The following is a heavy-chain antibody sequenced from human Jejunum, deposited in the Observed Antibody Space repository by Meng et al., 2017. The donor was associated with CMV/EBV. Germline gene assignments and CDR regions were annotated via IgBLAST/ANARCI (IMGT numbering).Heavy chain of an antibody. CDR1: GFAVLNNY. CDR2: IFSAGSA. J-gene: IGHJ5*02. V-gene: IGHV3-53*01. D-gene: IGHD5-12*01. CDR3: ARGDSGPNWFDP. Sequence: SGSGSGFAVLNNYMTWVRQAPGKGLEWVSVIFSAGSAYYADSVKGRFTISRDTSANTLYLQMNNLRAEDTAVYYCARGDSGPNWFDPWGQGTLVTVSS.